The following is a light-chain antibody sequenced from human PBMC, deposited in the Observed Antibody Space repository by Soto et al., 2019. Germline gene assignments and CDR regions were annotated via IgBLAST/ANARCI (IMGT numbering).Light chain of an antibody. CDR3: QQYNNWPLT. CDR1: QDVSSN. V-gene: IGKV3-15*01. J-gene: IGKJ1*01. Sequence: DIVMTQSPATLSGWPVVRVISSFRASQDVSSNLAWYQQKPGQAPRLLIYGAYARATGLPFRFSGSGSGTEFTLTISSLQSEDLAVYYCQQYNNWPLTFGQGTKVDIK. CDR2: GAY.